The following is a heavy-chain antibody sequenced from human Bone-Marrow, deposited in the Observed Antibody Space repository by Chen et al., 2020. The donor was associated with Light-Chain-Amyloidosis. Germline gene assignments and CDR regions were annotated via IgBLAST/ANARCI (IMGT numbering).Heavy chain of an antibody. D-gene: IGHD3-16*02. V-gene: IGHV2-5*02. J-gene: IGHJ4*02. CDR3: AHFYDYVWGGYRYRSHFDY. CDR2: IYWDDDK. CDR1: GLSPSTSGVG. Sequence: QITLKVSGPTLVKPTQTLTLTCTFSGLSPSTSGVGVGWIRQRPGKALEWLALIYWDDDKRYSPSMKSMLTITKDTSKNQVVLTMTNMDHVNTATYYCAHFYDYVWGGYRYRSHFDYWGQGTLVTVSS.